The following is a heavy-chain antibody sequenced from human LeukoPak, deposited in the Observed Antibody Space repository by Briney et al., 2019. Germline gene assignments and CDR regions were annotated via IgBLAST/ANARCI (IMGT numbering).Heavy chain of an antibody. V-gene: IGHV4-38-2*01. CDR3: ARPTIFGVVHGDAFDI. CDR1: GYSISSGYY. D-gene: IGHD3-3*01. CDR2: IYHSGST. J-gene: IGHJ3*02. Sequence: SETLSLTCAVSGYSISSGYYWGWIRQPPGKGLEWIGSIYHSGSTYYNPSLKSRVTISVDTSKNQFSMKLSSVTAADTAVYYCARPTIFGVVHGDAFDIWGQGTMVTVSS.